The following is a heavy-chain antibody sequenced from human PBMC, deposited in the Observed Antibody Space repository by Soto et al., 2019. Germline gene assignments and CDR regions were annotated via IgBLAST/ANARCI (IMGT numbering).Heavy chain of an antibody. CDR1: GGTFSSYA. Sequence: QVQLVQSGAEVKKPGASVKVSCKASGGTFSSYAISWVRQAPGQGLEWMGGVIPIFGTANYAQKFQGRVTITADESTSTAYLERSSLRSEVTAVYYCARVRRFQAAAAGNFDYWGQGTLVTVSS. V-gene: IGHV1-69*01. CDR2: VIPIFGTA. D-gene: IGHD6-13*01. J-gene: IGHJ4*02. CDR3: ARVRRFQAAAAGNFDY.